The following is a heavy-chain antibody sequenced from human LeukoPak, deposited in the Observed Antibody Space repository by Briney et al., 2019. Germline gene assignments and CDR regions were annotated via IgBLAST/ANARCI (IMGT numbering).Heavy chain of an antibody. D-gene: IGHD4-17*01. CDR2: IKSKTDGGTT. Sequence: PGGSLRLSCAASGFTFSNAWMSWVRQAPGKGREWVGRIKSKTDGGTTDYAAPVKGRFTISRDNSKNTLYLQMNSLRPEDTAVYYCAKGLRSDYGDYGPLFDYWGQGTLVTVSS. CDR3: AKGLRSDYGDYGPLFDY. J-gene: IGHJ4*02. V-gene: IGHV3-15*01. CDR1: GFTFSNAW.